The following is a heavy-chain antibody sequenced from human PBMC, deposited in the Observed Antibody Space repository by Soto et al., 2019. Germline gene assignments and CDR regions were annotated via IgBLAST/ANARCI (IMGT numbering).Heavy chain of an antibody. V-gene: IGHV3-15*01. CDR2: IKSKTDVGTP. Sequence: GGSLRLSCAASGFTFSNAWMSWVRQAPGKGLEWVARIKSKTDVGTPDYAAPVKGRFIISRYDSKATLYLQVNNLKTEDTAVYYCSTSANYYDTRRYRGYFDVWGRGTMVTVSS. D-gene: IGHD3-22*01. CDR3: STSANYYDTRRYRGYFDV. CDR1: GFTFSNAW. J-gene: IGHJ2*01.